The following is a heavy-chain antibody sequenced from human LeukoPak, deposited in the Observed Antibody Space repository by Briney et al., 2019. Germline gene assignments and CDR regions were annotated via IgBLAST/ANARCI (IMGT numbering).Heavy chain of an antibody. D-gene: IGHD3-10*01. Sequence: GSLKLSCSSPGFTLRRVWIKLGRQAPGEGLEWVANIEEDGSEKNYVDSVRGRFTISRDNAKNSLYLQMDSLRDGDTALYYCVAGATSFDPWGQGTLVTVSS. J-gene: IGHJ5*02. V-gene: IGHV3-7*01. CDR2: IEEDGSEK. CDR1: GFTLRRVW. CDR3: VAGATSFDP.